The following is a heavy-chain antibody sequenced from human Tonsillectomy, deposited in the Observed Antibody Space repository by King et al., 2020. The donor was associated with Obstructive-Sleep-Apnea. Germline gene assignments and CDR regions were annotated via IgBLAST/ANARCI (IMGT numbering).Heavy chain of an antibody. CDR1: GGSFSGYY. J-gene: IGHJ5*02. V-gene: IGHV4-34*01. D-gene: IGHD1-26*01. CDR3: ARGSLYRYSGRLIYNWFDP. CDR2: INHSGST. Sequence: QVQLQQWGAGLLKPSETLSLTCAVYGGSFSGYYWSWIRQPPGKGLEWIGEINHSGSTNYNPSLKSRVTISVDTSKNQFSLKLSSVTAADTAVYYCARGSLYRYSGRLIYNWFDPWGQGTLVTVSS.